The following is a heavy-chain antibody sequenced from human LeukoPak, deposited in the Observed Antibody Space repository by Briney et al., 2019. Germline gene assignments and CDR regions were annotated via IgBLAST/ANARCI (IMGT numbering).Heavy chain of an antibody. D-gene: IGHD7-27*01. J-gene: IGHJ4*02. CDR2: IYYSGST. V-gene: IGHV4-59*01. CDR3: ASNTGTVFDY. Sequence: SETLSLTCTVSGGSISSYYWSCIRQPPGKGLEWIGYIYYSGSTNYNPSLKSRVTISLEMSKHQFSLNLTSVTAADTAVYYCASNTGTVFDYWGQGALVTVSS. CDR1: GGSISSYY.